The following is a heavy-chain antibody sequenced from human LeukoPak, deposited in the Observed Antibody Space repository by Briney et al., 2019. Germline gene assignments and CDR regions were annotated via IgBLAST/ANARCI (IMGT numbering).Heavy chain of an antibody. CDR3: ARRGDSSSSGPFDI. D-gene: IGHD6-6*01. V-gene: IGHV3-53*01. CDR2: IYSGGST. CDR1: GFTVSSNY. J-gene: IGHJ3*02. Sequence: GGSLRLSCAASGFTVSSNYMSWVRQAPGKGLEWVSVIYSGGSTYYADSVKGRFTISRDNSKNTLYLQMNSLRAEDTAVYYCARRGDSSSSGPFDIWGQGTMVTVSS.